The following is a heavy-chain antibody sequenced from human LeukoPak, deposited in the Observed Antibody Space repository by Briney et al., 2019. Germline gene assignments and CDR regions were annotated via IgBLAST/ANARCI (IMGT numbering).Heavy chain of an antibody. CDR2: ISDDGSNK. CDR3: ARDRHSGSYYGYFDY. V-gene: IGHV3-30-3*01. D-gene: IGHD1-26*01. Sequence: GGSLRLSCAASGFTFSSYAMHWVRQAPGKGLEWVATISDDGSNKYYTDSVKGRFTISRDSSKNTLYLQMNSLRAEDTAVYYCARDRHSGSYYGYFDYWGQGTLVTVSS. CDR1: GFTFSSYA. J-gene: IGHJ4*02.